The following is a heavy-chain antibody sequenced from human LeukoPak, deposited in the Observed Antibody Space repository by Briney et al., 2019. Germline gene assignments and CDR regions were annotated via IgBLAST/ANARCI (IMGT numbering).Heavy chain of an antibody. CDR3: AREPLHYYGSGSSSY. V-gene: IGHV1-2*02. Sequence: ASVKVSCKASGYTFTGYYMHWVRQAPGQGLEWMGWINPNSGGTNYAQKFQGRVTMTRDTSISTAYMELSRLRSEDTAVYYCAREPLHYYGSGSSSYWGQGTLVTVSS. CDR1: GYTFTGYY. D-gene: IGHD3-10*01. J-gene: IGHJ4*02. CDR2: INPNSGGT.